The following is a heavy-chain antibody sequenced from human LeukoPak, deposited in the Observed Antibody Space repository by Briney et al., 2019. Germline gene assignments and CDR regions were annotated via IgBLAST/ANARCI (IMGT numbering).Heavy chain of an antibody. CDR3: ARVGYYYESSSYSGAFDI. CDR2: IYWDGTNT. CDR1: VFSFADYG. V-gene: IGHV3-20*04. D-gene: IGHD3-22*01. Sequence: GVPLSVSCVTSVFSFADYGMSLVHQVSGKAHQCESGIYWDGTNTGYADSVKCRFTISRDNAKNSLSLQMNSLRAEDTALYYCARVGYYYESSSYSGAFDIWGQGAMVIVSS. J-gene: IGHJ3*02.